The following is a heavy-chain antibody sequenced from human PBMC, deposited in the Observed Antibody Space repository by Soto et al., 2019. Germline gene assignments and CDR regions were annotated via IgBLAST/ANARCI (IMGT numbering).Heavy chain of an antibody. D-gene: IGHD3-10*01. CDR3: ATSLLRLGELSYYYYGMDV. Sequence: ASVKVSCKVSGYTLTELSMHWVRQAPGKGLEWMGGFDPEDGETIYAQKFQGRVTMTEDTSTDTAYMELSSLRSEDTAVYYCATSLLRLGELSYYYYGMDVWGQGTTVTVSS. J-gene: IGHJ6*02. CDR2: FDPEDGET. V-gene: IGHV1-24*01. CDR1: GYTLTELS.